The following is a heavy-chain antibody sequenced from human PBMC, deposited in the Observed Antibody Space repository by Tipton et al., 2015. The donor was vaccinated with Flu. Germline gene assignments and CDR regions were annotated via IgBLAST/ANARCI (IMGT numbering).Heavy chain of an antibody. CDR1: GFSVSSNY. V-gene: IGHV3-53*01. D-gene: IGHD3-10*01. Sequence: QLVQSGGGLIQRGGSLRLSCGVSGFSVSSNYMTWVRQAPGKGLEWVSVIYSGGSTYSADSVKGRFTISRDNSKNTLYLQMNSLRAEDTAVYHCARASSGPPRSHFDYWGQGTLVTVSS. J-gene: IGHJ4*02. CDR3: ARASSGPPRSHFDY. CDR2: IYSGGST.